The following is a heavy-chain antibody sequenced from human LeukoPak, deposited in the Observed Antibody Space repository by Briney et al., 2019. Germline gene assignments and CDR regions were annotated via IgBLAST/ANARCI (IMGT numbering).Heavy chain of an antibody. D-gene: IGHD2-2*01. J-gene: IGHJ6*03. CDR2: ISAYNGNT. CDR3: ARDGSAARFAHYYYYYMDV. V-gene: IGHV1-18*01. CDR1: GYTFTSYG. Sequence: ASVKVACKASGYTFTSYGISWVRQAPGQGLEWMGWISAYNGNTNYAQKLQDRVIMTTDTSTSTAYVELRSLRSDDTAVYYCARDGSAARFAHYYYYYMDVWGKGTTVTVSS.